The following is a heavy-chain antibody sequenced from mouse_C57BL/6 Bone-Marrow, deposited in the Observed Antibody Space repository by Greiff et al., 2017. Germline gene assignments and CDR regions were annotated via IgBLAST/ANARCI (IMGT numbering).Heavy chain of an antibody. J-gene: IGHJ3*01. D-gene: IGHD2-4*01. CDR3: TFCYDCPFAY. CDR1: GFNINDDY. CDR2: IDPENGDT. V-gene: IGHV14-4*01. Sequence: EVMLVESGAELVRPGASVKLSCTASGFNINDDYMHWVKQRPEQGLEWIGWIDPENGDTDYASKFQGKATITADKSSNTAYLQLSSLTSEDTAVYYCTFCYDCPFAYWGEGTLVTVSA.